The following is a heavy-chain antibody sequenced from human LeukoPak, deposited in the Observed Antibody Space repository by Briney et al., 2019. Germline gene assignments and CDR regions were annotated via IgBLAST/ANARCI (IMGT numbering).Heavy chain of an antibody. CDR3: ARAMEPDIVVVPAAISASSNDYYYYYMDV. CDR2: IYTSGST. J-gene: IGHJ6*03. CDR1: GGSISSYY. Sequence: PSETLSLTCTVSGGSISSYYWSWIRQPAGKGLEWIGRIYTSGSTNYNPSLKSRVTISVDKSKNQFSLKLSSVTAADTAVHYCARAMEPDIVVVPAAISASSNDYYYYYMDVWGKGTTVTVS. V-gene: IGHV4-4*07. D-gene: IGHD2-2*01.